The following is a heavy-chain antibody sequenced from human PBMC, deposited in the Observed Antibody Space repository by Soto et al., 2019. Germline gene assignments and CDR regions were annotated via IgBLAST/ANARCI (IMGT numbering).Heavy chain of an antibody. J-gene: IGHJ4*02. D-gene: IGHD6-19*01. CDR3: ARRGAVAGLHY. CDR2: INSDGSST. CDR1: GFTFSSYW. Sequence: EVQLVESGGGLVQPGGSLRVSCAASGFTFSSYWMHWVRQAPGKGLVWVSRINSDGSSTSYADSVKGRFTISIDNAKNTLYLQMNRLRAEDTAIYFCARRGAVAGLHYWGQGTLVTVSS. V-gene: IGHV3-74*01.